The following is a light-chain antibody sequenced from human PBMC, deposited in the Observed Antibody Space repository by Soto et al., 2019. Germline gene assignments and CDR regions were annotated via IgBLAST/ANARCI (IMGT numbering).Light chain of an antibody. CDR3: QQSYTLSPLT. V-gene: IGKV1-39*01. CDR2: AAS. CDR1: QSISNY. J-gene: IGKJ4*01. Sequence: DIQMTQSPSSLSASVGDRVIITCRTSQSISNYLNWYQHKPGKAPKVLISAASNLQSGVPSRFSGSGSGTVFTLTISSLQPEDFATYFCQQSYTLSPLTFGGGTK.